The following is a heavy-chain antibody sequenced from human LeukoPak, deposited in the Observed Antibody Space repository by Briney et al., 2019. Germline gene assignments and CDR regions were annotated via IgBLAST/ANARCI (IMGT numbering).Heavy chain of an antibody. J-gene: IGHJ4*02. V-gene: IGHV4-59*12. CDR3: ARGDYCSSSASCYVDY. CDR2: INYSGST. Sequence: SETLSLTCTVSGGSISTYYWSWIRQPPGKGLEWIGYINYSGSTNYSPSLKSRVTISVDTSKNQVSLKLSSVTAADTAVYYCARGDYCSSSASCYVDYWGQGTLVTVSS. CDR1: GGSISTYY. D-gene: IGHD2-2*01.